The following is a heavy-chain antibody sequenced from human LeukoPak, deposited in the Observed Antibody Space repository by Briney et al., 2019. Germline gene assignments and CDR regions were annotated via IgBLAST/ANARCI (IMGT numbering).Heavy chain of an antibody. V-gene: IGHV1-69*13. CDR3: ARDRFSTLDP. CDR1: GGTFSSYA. D-gene: IGHD2-2*01. J-gene: IGHJ5*02. CDR2: IIPIFGTA. Sequence: GASVTVSCTASGGTFSSYAISWVRQAPGQGLEWMGGIIPIFGTANYAQKFQGRVTITADESTSTAYMELSSLRSEDTAVYYCARDRFSTLDPWGQGTLVTVSS.